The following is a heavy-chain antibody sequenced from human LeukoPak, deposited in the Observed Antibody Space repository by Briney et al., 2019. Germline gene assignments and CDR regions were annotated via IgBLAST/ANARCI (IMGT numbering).Heavy chain of an antibody. D-gene: IGHD6-6*01. CDR2: INQDGTEK. J-gene: IGHJ4*02. V-gene: IGHV3-7*01. Sequence: GGSLRLSCAASGFPFRNYRMNWVRQAPGKGLEWLANINQDGTEKNYLDSLTGRFTISRDNAKNSLSLQVNSLRAEDTAVYYCVRIGYSSSSLDYWGPGTLVIVSS. CDR3: VRIGYSSSSLDY. CDR1: GFPFRNYR.